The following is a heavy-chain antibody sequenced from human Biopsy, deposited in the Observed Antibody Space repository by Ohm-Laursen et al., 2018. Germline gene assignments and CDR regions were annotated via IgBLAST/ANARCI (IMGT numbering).Heavy chain of an antibody. CDR3: GNEVHGRDY. Sequence: SDTLSLTCAVFGKTFSDYQWSWIRQPPGKGLEWIGQINQAGTTNYNPSLKSRVSIYADASKYEFSLRLTSVNAADTAVYLCGNEVHGRDYWGLGAQVTVSS. CDR2: INQAGTT. J-gene: IGHJ4*02. D-gene: IGHD2-15*01. V-gene: IGHV4-34*08. CDR1: GKTFSDYQ.